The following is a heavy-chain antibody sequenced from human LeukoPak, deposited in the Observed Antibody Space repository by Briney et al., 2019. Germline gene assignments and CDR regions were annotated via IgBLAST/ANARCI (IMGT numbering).Heavy chain of an antibody. Sequence: SKTLSLTCTVSGGSISSYYWTWIRQPPGKGLQWIGYIYYSGSTNYNPSLKSRVTISLDTSKNKFSLKLNSVTAADTAVYYCARDRSSGGSYYGMDVWGQGTTVAVSS. CDR1: GGSISSYY. J-gene: IGHJ6*02. CDR3: ARDRSSGGSYYGMDV. V-gene: IGHV4-59*01. CDR2: IYYSGST. D-gene: IGHD3-22*01.